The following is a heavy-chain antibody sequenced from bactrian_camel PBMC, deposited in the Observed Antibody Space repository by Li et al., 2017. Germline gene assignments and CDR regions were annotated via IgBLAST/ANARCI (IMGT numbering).Heavy chain of an antibody. CDR2: INSGTMRT. CDR3: AKDFGDIWYPDGIDFEY. D-gene: IGHD6*01. V-gene: IGHV3S1*01. CDR1: RSTTC. J-gene: IGHJ6*01. Sequence: HVQLVESGGGLVQPGGSLRLSCEASRSTTCMAWFRQAPGKGLEWVSGINSGTMRTYYADSVKGRFTISRDNAKNTVYLQLNSLKTGDMALYYCAKDFGDIWYPDGIDFEYWGQGTQVTVS.